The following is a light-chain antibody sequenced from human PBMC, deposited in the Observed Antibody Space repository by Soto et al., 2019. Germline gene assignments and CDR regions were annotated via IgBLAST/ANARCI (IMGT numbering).Light chain of an antibody. V-gene: IGKV1-33*01. CDR2: DAS. CDR3: QQYDNLPFT. J-gene: IGKJ3*01. CDR1: QGISRY. Sequence: DIPMTQSPSSLSASVGDRVTITCQASQGISRYLNWYQQKPGKAPKLLIYDASYLETGVPSRFSGSGSGTHFTFTISSLRPEDIGTYYCQQYDNLPFTFGPGTKVAI.